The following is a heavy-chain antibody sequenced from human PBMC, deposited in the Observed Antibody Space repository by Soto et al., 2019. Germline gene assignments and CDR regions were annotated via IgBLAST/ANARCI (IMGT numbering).Heavy chain of an antibody. CDR1: EFTFSTYA. J-gene: IGHJ4*02. CDR3: AKPHREGYSTAFFHH. V-gene: IGHV3-23*01. Sequence: EVQVLESGGGLVQPGGSLRLSCAASEFTFSTYAMSWVRQAPGKGLEWVSGISGSGGGTYYADSVKGRFTISRDNSKNTVCLQMNSLRAEDTAVYYCAKPHREGYSTAFFHHWGQGTLVTVSS. D-gene: IGHD4-4*01. CDR2: ISGSGGGT.